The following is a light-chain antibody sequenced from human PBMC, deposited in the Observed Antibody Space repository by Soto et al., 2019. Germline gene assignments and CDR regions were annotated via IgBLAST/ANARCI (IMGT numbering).Light chain of an antibody. Sequence: QLVLTQSPSASASLGASVKLTCTLSSGHSTSAIAWHQQQPEKGPRYLMKLNSDGSHSKGDGIPDRFSGSSSGAERHLTISSLQSEDEADYYCQTWGTAIHDVVFGGGTKLTVL. V-gene: IGLV4-69*01. J-gene: IGLJ2*01. CDR3: QTWGTAIHDVV. CDR1: SGHSTSA. CDR2: LNSDGSH.